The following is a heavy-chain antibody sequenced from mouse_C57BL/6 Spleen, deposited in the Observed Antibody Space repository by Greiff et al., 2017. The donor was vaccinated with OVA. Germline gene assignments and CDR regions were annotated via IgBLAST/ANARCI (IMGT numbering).Heavy chain of an antibody. CDR2: ISSGGDYI. V-gene: IGHV5-9-1*02. J-gene: IGHJ4*01. CDR1: GFTFSSYA. D-gene: IGHD2-4*01. CDR3: TRDYYDYDGYYAMDY. Sequence: EVQVVESGEGLVKPGGSLKLSCAASGFTFSSYAMSWVRQTPEKRLEWVAYISSGGDYIYYADTVKGRFTISRDNARNTLYLQMSSLKSEDTAMYYCTRDYYDYDGYYAMDYWGQGTSVTVSS.